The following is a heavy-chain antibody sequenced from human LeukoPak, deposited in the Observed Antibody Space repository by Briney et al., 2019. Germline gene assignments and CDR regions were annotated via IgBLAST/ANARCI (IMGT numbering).Heavy chain of an antibody. CDR2: ISSSGSTI. V-gene: IGHV3-48*03. Sequence: GGSLRLSCAASGFTFSSYEMNWVRQAPGKGLEWVSYISSSGSTIYYADSVKGRFTISRDNAKNSLYLQMNSLRAEDTAVYYCARGAAAAATTEFYPFDYWGQGTLVTVSS. D-gene: IGHD6-13*01. CDR1: GFTFSSYE. J-gene: IGHJ4*02. CDR3: ARGAAAAATTEFYPFDY.